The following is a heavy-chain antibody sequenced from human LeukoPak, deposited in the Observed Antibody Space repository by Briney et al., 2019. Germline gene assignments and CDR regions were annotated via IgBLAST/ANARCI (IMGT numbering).Heavy chain of an antibody. V-gene: IGHV3-48*03. J-gene: IGHJ4*02. CDR1: GFTFSSYE. D-gene: IGHD6-19*01. CDR2: ISSSGSTI. CDR3: ARFGAVAGIGY. Sequence: GGSLRLSCAASGFTFSSYEMNWVRQAPGKGLEWVSYISSSGSTIYYADSVKGRFTISRDNAKNSLYLQMNSLRAEDTAIYYCARFGAVAGIGYWGQGTLVTVSS.